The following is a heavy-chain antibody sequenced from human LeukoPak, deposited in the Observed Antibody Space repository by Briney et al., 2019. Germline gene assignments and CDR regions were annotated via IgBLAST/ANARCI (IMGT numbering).Heavy chain of an antibody. J-gene: IGHJ3*02. CDR2: IYYSGIT. CDR1: VGSIRTYY. Sequence: SETLSLTCTVSVGSIRTYYWSWIRQPPGRGLERIGYIYYSGITDYSPSPKSRVTISIDTSKKQFSLKLSSVTAADTAVYYCARWEASRVAFDIWGQGTLVTVSS. V-gene: IGHV4-59*01. CDR3: ARWEASRVAFDI. D-gene: IGHD1-26*01.